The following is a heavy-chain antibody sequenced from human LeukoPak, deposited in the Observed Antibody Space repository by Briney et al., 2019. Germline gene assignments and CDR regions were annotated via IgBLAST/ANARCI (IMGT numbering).Heavy chain of an antibody. D-gene: IGHD3/OR15-3a*01. J-gene: IGHJ3*02. CDR2: INPSGDST. V-gene: IGHV1-46*01. CDR1: GYTFSSYY. CDR3: ARSRTGRAFDI. Sequence: ASVKVSCKASGYTFSSYYMHWVRQAPGQGLEWMGIINPSGDSTSYAQKFQGRVTMTRDTSTSTVYMDLSSLRSEDTAMYYCARSRTGRAFDIWGQGTMVTVSS.